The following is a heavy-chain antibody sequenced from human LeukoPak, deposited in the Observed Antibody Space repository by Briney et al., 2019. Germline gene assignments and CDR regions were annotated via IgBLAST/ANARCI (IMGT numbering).Heavy chain of an antibody. CDR1: GFTFSRYS. J-gene: IGHJ3*02. CDR3: ARGRSITILRGVAISDGFDI. D-gene: IGHD3-10*01. Sequence: GGSLRLSCAASGFTFSRYSMNWVRQAPGKGLEWVSSISSSSSYMYYGDPVKGRFTISRDNAKNSLYLHMNSLRPDDTAVYYCARGRSITILRGVAISDGFDIWGQGTKVTVS. V-gene: IGHV3-21*06. CDR2: ISSSSSYM.